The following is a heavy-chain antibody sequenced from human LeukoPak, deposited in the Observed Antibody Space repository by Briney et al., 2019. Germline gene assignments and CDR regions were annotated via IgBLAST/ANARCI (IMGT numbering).Heavy chain of an antibody. D-gene: IGHD5-18*01. CDR3: ARGALSFGAFDI. V-gene: IGHV1-2*02. Sequence: ASVKVSCKASGYTFTGYYIHWVRQAPGQGLEWMGWINPNSGGTNYAQKFQGRVTMTRDTSISTAYMELSRLRSDDTAVYYCARGALSFGAFDIWGQGTMVTVSS. CDR2: INPNSGGT. J-gene: IGHJ3*02. CDR1: GYTFTGYY.